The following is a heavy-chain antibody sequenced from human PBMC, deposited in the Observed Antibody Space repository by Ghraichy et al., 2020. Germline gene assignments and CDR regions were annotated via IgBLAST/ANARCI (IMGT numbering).Heavy chain of an antibody. CDR3: ARRGGLGYCSSTSCSNNWFDP. V-gene: IGHV5-51*01. J-gene: IGHJ5*02. D-gene: IGHD2-2*03. CDR1: GYSFTSYW. Sequence: GESLNISCKGSGYSFTSYWIGWVRQMPGKGLEWMGIIYPGDSDTRYSPSFQGQVTISADKSISTAYLQWSSLKASDTAMYYCARRGGLGYCSSTSCSNNWFDPWGQGTLVTVSS. CDR2: IYPGDSDT.